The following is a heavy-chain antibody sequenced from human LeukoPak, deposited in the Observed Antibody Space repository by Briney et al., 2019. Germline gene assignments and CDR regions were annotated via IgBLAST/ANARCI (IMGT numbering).Heavy chain of an antibody. V-gene: IGHV4-39*01. CDR1: GGSISSSSYY. Sequence: SETLSLTCTVSGGSISSSSYYWGWIRQPPGKGLEWIGSIYYSGSTYYNPSLKSRVTISVDTSKNQFSLKLSSVTAADTAVYYCARINYDSSGYYRGYFDYWGQGTLATVSS. J-gene: IGHJ4*02. CDR3: ARINYDSSGYYRGYFDY. CDR2: IYYSGST. D-gene: IGHD3-22*01.